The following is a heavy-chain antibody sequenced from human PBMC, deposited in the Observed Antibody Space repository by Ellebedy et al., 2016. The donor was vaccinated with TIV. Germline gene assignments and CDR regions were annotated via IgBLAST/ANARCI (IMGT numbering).Heavy chain of an antibody. D-gene: IGHD2-2*02. CDR1: GGSISSYY. J-gene: IGHJ6*03. CDR2: IYTSGST. Sequence: SETLSLXCTVSGGSISSYYWSWIRQPAGKGLEWIGRIYTSGSTNYNPSLKSRVTMSVDTSKNQFSLKLSSVTAADTAVYYCARDRVGYCSSTSCYRVGYYYYYMDVWGKGTTVTVSS. CDR3: ARDRVGYCSSTSCYRVGYYYYYMDV. V-gene: IGHV4-4*07.